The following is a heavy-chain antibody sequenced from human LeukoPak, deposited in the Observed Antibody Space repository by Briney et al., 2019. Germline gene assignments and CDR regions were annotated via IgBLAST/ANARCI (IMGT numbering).Heavy chain of an antibody. CDR1: GGSISSYY. J-gene: IGHJ4*02. D-gene: IGHD4-17*01. V-gene: IGHV4-59*08. CDR2: IYYSGST. CDR3: ARHFLGDYYYFDY. Sequence: MSSETLSLTCTVSGGSISSYYWSWIRQPPGKGLEWIGYIYYSGSTNYNPSLKSRVTISVDTSKNQFSLKLSSVTAADTAVYYCARHFLGDYYYFDYWGQGTLVTVSS.